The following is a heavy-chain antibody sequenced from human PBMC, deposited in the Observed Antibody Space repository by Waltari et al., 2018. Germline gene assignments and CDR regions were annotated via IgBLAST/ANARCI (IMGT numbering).Heavy chain of an antibody. J-gene: IGHJ3*02. V-gene: IGHV4-61*02. D-gene: IGHD3-3*01. CDR2: TYTSGST. Sequence: QVQLQESGPGLVKPSQTLSLTCTVSGGSISSGSYHWSWIRQPAGQGLEWIGRTYTSGSTNYNPSLRSRVTISGDTSKNQFSLKLSSVTAADTAVYYCARGSGAPPGFWSGYSNAFDIWGQGTMVTVSS. CDR3: ARGSGAPPGFWSGYSNAFDI. CDR1: GGSISSGSYH.